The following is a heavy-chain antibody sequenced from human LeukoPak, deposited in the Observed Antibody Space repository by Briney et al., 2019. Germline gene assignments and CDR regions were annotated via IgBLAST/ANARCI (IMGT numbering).Heavy chain of an antibody. V-gene: IGHV3-23*01. CDR1: GFTFSSYA. D-gene: IGHD3-22*01. CDR2: ISGSGGST. J-gene: IGHJ3*02. Sequence: GGSLRLSCAASGFTFSSYAMSWVRQAPGKGLEWVSAISGSGGSTYYADSVKGRFTISRDNSKNTLYLQMNSLRAEDTAVYYCAIITWPTYYYDSSGYSSDAFDIWGQGTMVTVSS. CDR3: AIITWPTYYYDSSGYSSDAFDI.